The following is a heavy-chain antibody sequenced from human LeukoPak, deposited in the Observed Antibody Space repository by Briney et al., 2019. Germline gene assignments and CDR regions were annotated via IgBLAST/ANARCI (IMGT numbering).Heavy chain of an antibody. Sequence: ASVKVSCKASGYTFTGYYMHWVRQAPGQGLEWMGWINPNSGGTNYAQKFQGRATMTRDTSISTAYMELSRLRSDDTAVYYCARVLQSVSTGAFDYWGQGTLVTVSS. J-gene: IGHJ4*02. D-gene: IGHD6-25*01. CDR3: ARVLQSVSTGAFDY. CDR2: INPNSGGT. CDR1: GYTFTGYY. V-gene: IGHV1-2*02.